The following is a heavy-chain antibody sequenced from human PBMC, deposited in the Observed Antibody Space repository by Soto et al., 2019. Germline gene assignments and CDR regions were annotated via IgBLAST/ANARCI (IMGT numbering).Heavy chain of an antibody. J-gene: IGHJ4*02. D-gene: IGHD6-13*01. Sequence: GASVKVSCKASGYTFTSYGISWVRQAPGQGLEWMGWISAYNGNTNYAQKLQGRVTMTTDTSTSTAYMELRSLRSDDTAVYYCARDDEVWVDSSSWRGHSTFDYWGQGTLVTVSS. CDR1: GYTFTSYG. CDR3: ARDDEVWVDSSSWRGHSTFDY. V-gene: IGHV1-18*04. CDR2: ISAYNGNT.